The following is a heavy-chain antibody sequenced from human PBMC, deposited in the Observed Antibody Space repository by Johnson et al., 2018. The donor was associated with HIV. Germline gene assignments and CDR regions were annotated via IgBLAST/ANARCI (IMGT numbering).Heavy chain of an antibody. CDR3: ARVGVSGYDLAAFDI. Sequence: QVQLVESGGGVVQPGRSLRLSCVASGFTFSSYGMHWVRQAPGKGLEWVAVISYDGINKYYADSVKGRFSISRDNSRNTLYLQMSSLRPEDTAVYFCARVGVSGYDLAAFDIWGQGTMVTVSS. CDR2: ISYDGINK. D-gene: IGHD5-12*01. J-gene: IGHJ3*02. V-gene: IGHV3-30*03. CDR1: GFTFSSYG.